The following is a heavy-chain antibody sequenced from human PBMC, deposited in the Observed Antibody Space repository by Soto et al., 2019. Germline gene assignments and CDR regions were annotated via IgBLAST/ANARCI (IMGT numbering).Heavy chain of an antibody. Sequence: PGGSLRLSCAASGFTFSSYWMHWVRQAPGKGLVWVSRINSDGSSTTYADSVKGRFTISRDNAKNTLYLQMNSLRAEDTAVYYCARAPQAISNPGILGQGTMVTVSS. D-gene: IGHD2-8*01. CDR2: INSDGSST. CDR1: GFTFSSYW. J-gene: IGHJ3*02. CDR3: ARAPQAISNPGI. V-gene: IGHV3-74*01.